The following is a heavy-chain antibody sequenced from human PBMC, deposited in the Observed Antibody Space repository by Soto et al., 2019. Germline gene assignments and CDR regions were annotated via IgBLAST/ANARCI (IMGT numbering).Heavy chain of an antibody. Sequence: GGSRLLWWLASGLAFRSFEMNCVLQRHWKWLEGVSYISSSGSTIYYADSVKGRFTISRDNAKNSLYLQMDSLRAEDTAVYYCVSWGHIVPVSPTDFDHWGEGTLVT. D-gene: IGHD2-21*01. J-gene: IGHJ4*02. V-gene: IGHV3-48*03. CDR3: VSWGHIVPVSPTDFDH. CDR2: ISSSGSTI. CDR1: GLAFRSFE.